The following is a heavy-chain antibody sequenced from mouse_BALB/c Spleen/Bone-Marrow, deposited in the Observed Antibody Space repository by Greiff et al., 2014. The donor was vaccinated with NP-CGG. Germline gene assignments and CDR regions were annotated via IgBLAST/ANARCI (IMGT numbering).Heavy chain of an antibody. V-gene: IGHV14-3*02. CDR3: ARYRYYGSSYAMDY. CDR1: GFNIKDTY. Sequence: VQLKESGAELVKPGASVKLSCTAPGFNIKDTYMHWVKQRPEQGLEWIGRIDPANGNTKYDPKFQGKATITADTSSNTAYLHLSSLTSEDTAVYYCARYRYYGSSYAMDYWGQGTSVTVSS. J-gene: IGHJ4*01. D-gene: IGHD1-1*01. CDR2: IDPANGNT.